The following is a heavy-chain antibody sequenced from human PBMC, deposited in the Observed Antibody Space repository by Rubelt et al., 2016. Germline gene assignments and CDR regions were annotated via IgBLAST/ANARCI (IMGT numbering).Heavy chain of an antibody. CDR2: IYYSGST. D-gene: IGHD1-26*01. CDR3: ARHTWEWDAFDI. Sequence: QVQLQESGPGLVKPSETLSLTCTVSGGSISSYYWSWIRQPPGKGLEWIGYIYYSGSTNYNPSRKSRVTKAVDTSKNQFALKLSSVTAADTAVYYCARHTWEWDAFDIWGQGTMVTVSS. V-gene: IGHV4-59*08. J-gene: IGHJ3*02. CDR1: GGSISSYY.